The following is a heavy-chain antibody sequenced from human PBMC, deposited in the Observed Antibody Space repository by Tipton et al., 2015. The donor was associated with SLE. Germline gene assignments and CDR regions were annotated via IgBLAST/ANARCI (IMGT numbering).Heavy chain of an antibody. CDR1: GYSISSGYY. CDR3: ARAGAVVGATIDY. J-gene: IGHJ4*02. V-gene: IGHV4-38-2*01. D-gene: IGHD1-26*01. CDR2: IYHSGST. Sequence: GLVKPSETLSLTCAVSGYSISSGYYWGWIRQPPGKGLEWIGSIYHSGSTYYNPSLKSRVTISVDTSKNQFSLKLSSVTAADTAVYYCARAGAVVGATIDYWGQGTLVTVSS.